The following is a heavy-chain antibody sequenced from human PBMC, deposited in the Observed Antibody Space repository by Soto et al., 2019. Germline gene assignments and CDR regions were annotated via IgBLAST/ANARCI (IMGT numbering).Heavy chain of an antibody. D-gene: IGHD3-3*01. CDR3: AKDKYDFWSGYFDY. CDR1: GFTFSSYG. CDR2: ISYDGSNK. J-gene: IGHJ4*02. Sequence: PGGSLRLSCAASGFTFSSYGMHWVRQAPGKGLEWVAVISYDGSNKYYADSVKGRFTISRDNSKSTLYLQMNSLRAEDTAVYYCAKDKYDFWSGYFDYWGQGTLVTVSS. V-gene: IGHV3-30*18.